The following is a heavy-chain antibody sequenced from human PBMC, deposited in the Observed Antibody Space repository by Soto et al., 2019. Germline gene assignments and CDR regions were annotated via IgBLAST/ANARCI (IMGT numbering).Heavy chain of an antibody. J-gene: IGHJ4*02. CDR3: ARGHSSSWPDY. Sequence: QVQLVQSGAEVKKPGASVKVSCKAYGYPFPNYGIIWVRQAPGQGLEWMGWISAYNGITDYAEKLQGRVTMTTDTSTNTAYMALRSLKSDDTAVYYCARGHSSSWPDYWGPGTLVTVSS. CDR1: GYPFPNYG. CDR2: ISAYNGIT. V-gene: IGHV1-18*01. D-gene: IGHD6-13*01.